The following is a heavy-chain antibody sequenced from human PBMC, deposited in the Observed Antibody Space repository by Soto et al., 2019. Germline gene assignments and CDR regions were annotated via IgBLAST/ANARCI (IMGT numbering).Heavy chain of an antibody. CDR2: INAGNGNT. CDR3: ASPLRGGYYESLRYYYGMDV. Sequence: ASVKVSCKASGYTFTSYAMHWVRQVPGQRLEWMGWINAGNGNTKYSQKFQGRVTIARDTSASTAYMELSSLRSEDTAVYYCASPLRGGYYESLRYYYGMDVWGQGTTVTVSS. J-gene: IGHJ6*02. CDR1: GYTFTSYA. D-gene: IGHD3-3*01. V-gene: IGHV1-3*01.